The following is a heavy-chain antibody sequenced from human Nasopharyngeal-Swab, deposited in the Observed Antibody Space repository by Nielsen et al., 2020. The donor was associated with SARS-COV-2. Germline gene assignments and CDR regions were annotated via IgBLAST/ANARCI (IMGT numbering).Heavy chain of an antibody. J-gene: IGHJ4*02. V-gene: IGHV3-48*04. D-gene: IGHD3-22*01. CDR1: GFTFSSCS. CDR3: ARDSSGYDFGY. Sequence: GESLKISCAASGFTFSSCSMNWVRQAPGKGLEWVSYISSSSRTIYYADSVKGRFTISRDNAKNSLYLQMNSLRAEDTAVYYCARDSSGYDFGYWGQGTLVTVSS. CDR2: ISSSSRTI.